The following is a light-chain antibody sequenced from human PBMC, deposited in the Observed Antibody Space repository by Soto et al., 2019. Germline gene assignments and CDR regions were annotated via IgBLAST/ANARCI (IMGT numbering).Light chain of an antibody. CDR3: QQYGSSSWT. CDR1: QSVSSTY. J-gene: IGKJ1*01. CDR2: GAS. V-gene: IGKV3-20*01. Sequence: EIVLTQSPGTLSLSPGERATLSCRASQSVSSTYLAWYQQQPGQAPRLLIYGASNRATGIPDRFSGSGSGTDLTLTISRLEPEDFAVYYCQQYGSSSWTFGQGTKVEIK.